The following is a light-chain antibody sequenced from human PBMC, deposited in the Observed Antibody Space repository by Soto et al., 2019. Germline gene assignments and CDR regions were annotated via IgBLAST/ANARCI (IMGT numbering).Light chain of an antibody. V-gene: IGKV3-11*01. CDR1: QSVSDY. CDR3: QQRVNWPPT. J-gene: IGKJ4*01. CDR2: DAS. Sequence: EIVMTQSPARLSLSPGERATLSCRAGQSVSDYLAWYQQKPGQPPRLLFFDASNRATGVPDRFSAGGSGTDFTLILSSLEPEDFAVYYCQQRVNWPPTFGGGTKVEI.